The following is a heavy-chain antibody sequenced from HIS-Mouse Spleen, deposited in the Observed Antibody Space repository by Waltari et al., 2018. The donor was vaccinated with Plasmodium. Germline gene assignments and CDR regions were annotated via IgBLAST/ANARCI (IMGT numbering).Heavy chain of an antibody. V-gene: IGHV4-39*07. D-gene: IGHD1-7*01. CDR3: ARDRITGTSYFDY. CDR1: GDSISSARNS. Sequence: QLQLQESGPGLVQPSETLSLTCTVSGDSISSARNSWACISQPPGKGLEWIGSIYYSGSTYYNPSLKSRVTISVDTSKNQFSLKLSSVTAADTAVYYCARDRITGTSYFDYWGQGTLVTVSS. CDR2: IYYSGST. J-gene: IGHJ4*02.